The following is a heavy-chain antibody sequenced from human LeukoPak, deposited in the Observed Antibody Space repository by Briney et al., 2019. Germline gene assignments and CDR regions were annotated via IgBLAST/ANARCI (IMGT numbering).Heavy chain of an antibody. CDR3: ASRVYYYGSGGFDY. CDR2: IYYSGST. Sequence: SQTLPLTCTVSGGSISSGGYYWSWIRQHPGKGLEWIGYIYYSGSTYYNPSLKSRVTISVDTSKNQFSMKLSSVTAADTAVYYCASRVYYYGSGGFDYWGQGTLVTVSS. CDR1: GGSISSGGYY. D-gene: IGHD3-10*01. V-gene: IGHV4-31*03. J-gene: IGHJ4*02.